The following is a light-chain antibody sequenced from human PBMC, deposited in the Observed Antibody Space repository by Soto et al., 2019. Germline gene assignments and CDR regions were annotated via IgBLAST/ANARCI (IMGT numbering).Light chain of an antibody. J-gene: IGKJ4*01. Sequence: DIQMTQSPSTLSASVGDRVTITCRVSQSISSWLAWYQQKPGKAPKLLIYKASSLESGVPSRFSGSGSGTEFTLTISSLQPDDFATYYCQQYNSNPLTFGGGTKVEIK. CDR1: QSISSW. V-gene: IGKV1-5*03. CDR2: KAS. CDR3: QQYNSNPLT.